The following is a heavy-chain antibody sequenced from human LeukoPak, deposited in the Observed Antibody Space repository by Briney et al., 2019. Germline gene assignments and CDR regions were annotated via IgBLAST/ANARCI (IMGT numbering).Heavy chain of an antibody. Sequence: SETLSLTCTVSGCSISIYSFHWVRLPPPPGKGLVGIGSTYYSGSTDYNPSLERRVITTVDTPKSQFSLKLSSVTAADTAVYYCARAVGPPYHYYWGQGTLVIVSS. CDR1: GCSISIYSFH. J-gene: IGHJ4*02. CDR2: TYYSGST. V-gene: IGHV4-39*07. CDR3: ARAVGPPYHYY. D-gene: IGHD3-10*01.